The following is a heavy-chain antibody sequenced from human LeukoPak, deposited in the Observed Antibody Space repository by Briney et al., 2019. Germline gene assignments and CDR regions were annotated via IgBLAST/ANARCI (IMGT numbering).Heavy chain of an antibody. CDR2: INWNGGST. V-gene: IGHV3-20*04. CDR3: ARRRVTVVRGVDITSYYFDY. CDR1: GFTFDDYG. Sequence: GGSLRLSCAASGFTFDDYGMSWVRQAPGKGLEWVSGINWNGGSTGYADSVKGRFTISRDNAKNSLYLQMNNLRAEDTALYYCARRRVTVVRGVDITSYYFDYWGQGTLVTVSS. D-gene: IGHD3-10*01. J-gene: IGHJ4*02.